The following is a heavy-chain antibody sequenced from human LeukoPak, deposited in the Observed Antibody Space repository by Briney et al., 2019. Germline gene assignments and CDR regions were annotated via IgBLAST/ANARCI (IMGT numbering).Heavy chain of an antibody. V-gene: IGHV4-4*02. CDR1: GGSISSSNW. J-gene: IGHJ4*02. CDR3: ATSPPRGGYGGNSGY. Sequence: KASETLSLTCAVSGGSISSSNWWSWVRQPPGKGLEWIGEIYHSGSTNYNPSLKSRDTISVDKSKNQFSLKLSSVTAADTAVYYCATSPPRGGYGGNSGYWGQGTLVTVSS. D-gene: IGHD4-23*01. CDR2: IYHSGST.